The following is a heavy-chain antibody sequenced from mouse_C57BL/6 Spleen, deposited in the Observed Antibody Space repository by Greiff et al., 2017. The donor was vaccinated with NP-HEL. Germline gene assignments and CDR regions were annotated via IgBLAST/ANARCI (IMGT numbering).Heavy chain of an antibody. Sequence: QVQLQQSGAELMKPGASVKLSCKATGYTFTGYWIEWVKQRPGHGLEWIGEILPGSGSTNYNEKFKGKATFTADKSSNTAYMQLSSLTTEDSAIYYCARSKAIYYYGSSYFYYAMDYWGQGTSVTVSS. D-gene: IGHD1-1*01. CDR2: ILPGSGST. CDR1: GYTFTGYW. V-gene: IGHV1-9*01. CDR3: ARSKAIYYYGSSYFYYAMDY. J-gene: IGHJ4*01.